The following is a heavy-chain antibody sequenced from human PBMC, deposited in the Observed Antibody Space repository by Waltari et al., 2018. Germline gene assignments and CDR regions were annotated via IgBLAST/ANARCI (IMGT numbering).Heavy chain of an antibody. Sequence: QVQLVQSGSELKKPGASVKVSCKASGYNFTTYAMNWVRQAPGQGLEWMGWTNTNTGNPTYAQGFTGRFVVCLDTYITTAVLGISSLKAEDTALYYCAGFGAPWGQGTLVTVSS. CDR1: GYNFTTYA. CDR2: TNTNTGNP. D-gene: IGHD3-10*01. CDR3: AGFGAP. J-gene: IGHJ5*02. V-gene: IGHV7-4-1*02.